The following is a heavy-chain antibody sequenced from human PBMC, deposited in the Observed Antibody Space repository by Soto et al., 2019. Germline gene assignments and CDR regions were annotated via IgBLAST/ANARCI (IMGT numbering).Heavy chain of an antibody. CDR2: IYYSGST. J-gene: IGHJ4*02. D-gene: IGHD3-22*01. CDR1: GGSISSYY. CDR3: ASTYDSSGYYYYYFDY. Sequence: SETLSLTCTVSGGSISSYYWIWIRQPPGKGLEWIGNIYYSGSTSYNPSLKSRVTISVDTSKNQFSLNLSSVTAADTAVYYCASTYDSSGYYYYYFDYWGQGTLVTVSS. V-gene: IGHV4-59*04.